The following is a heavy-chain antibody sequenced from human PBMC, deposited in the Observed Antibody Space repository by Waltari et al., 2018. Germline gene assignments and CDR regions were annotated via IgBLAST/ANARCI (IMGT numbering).Heavy chain of an antibody. J-gene: IGHJ6*03. Sequence: EVQLVQSGAEVGKPGESLRIACQASGYSFTTSWITWVRQVPGKGLEWMGRIDCSDSYTNYSPSFQGHVALSVDESISTAYLQWNSLKASDTAIYYCARTIVQGQYYMDVWGKGTMVTVSS. CDR3: ARTIVQGQYYMDV. D-gene: IGHD3-22*01. CDR2: IDCSDSYT. V-gene: IGHV5-10-1*01. CDR1: GYSFTTSW.